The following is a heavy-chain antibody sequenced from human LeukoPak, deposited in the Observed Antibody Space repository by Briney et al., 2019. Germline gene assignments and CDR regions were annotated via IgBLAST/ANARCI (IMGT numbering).Heavy chain of an antibody. CDR2: INPNSGGT. CDR3: ARVEGYCTNGVCYTYVDY. D-gene: IGHD2-8*01. V-gene: IGHV1-2*06. Sequence: ASVKVSCKASGYTFTGYYMHWVRQAPGQGLEWMGRINPNSGGTNYAQKFQGRVTMTRDTSISTAYMELSRLRSDDTAVYYCARVEGYCTNGVCYTYVDYWGQGTLVTVSS. J-gene: IGHJ4*02. CDR1: GYTFTGYY.